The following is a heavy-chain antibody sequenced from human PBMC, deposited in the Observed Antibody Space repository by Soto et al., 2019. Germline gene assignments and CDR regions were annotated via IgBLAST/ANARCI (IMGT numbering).Heavy chain of an antibody. D-gene: IGHD3-9*01. J-gene: IGHJ5*02. Sequence: QVQLVQSGAEVKKPGSSVKVSCKASGGTLSNYSISWVRQAPGQGLEWMGGIIPIFGTTNYAQKFQGRVTITAXXSXTXDYMELSSLRSDDTAVYYCARDRSVDILTGFNWFDPWGQGTLVTVSS. V-gene: IGHV1-69*13. CDR2: IIPIFGTT. CDR3: ARDRSVDILTGFNWFDP. CDR1: GGTLSNYS.